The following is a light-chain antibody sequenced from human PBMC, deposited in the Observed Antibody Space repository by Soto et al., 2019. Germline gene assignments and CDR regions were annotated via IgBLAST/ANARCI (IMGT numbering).Light chain of an antibody. V-gene: IGLV2-8*01. CDR3: SSYAGSTYLAV. J-gene: IGLJ1*01. CDR2: EVS. CDR1: RSDVGSYNY. Sequence: HSALTQPPSASGSPGPSVTISCTGTRSDVGSYNYVSWYQQHPGKAPKLMIYEVSKRPSGVPDRFSGSKSGNTASLTVSGLQAEDEADYYCSSYAGSTYLAVFANGPKV.